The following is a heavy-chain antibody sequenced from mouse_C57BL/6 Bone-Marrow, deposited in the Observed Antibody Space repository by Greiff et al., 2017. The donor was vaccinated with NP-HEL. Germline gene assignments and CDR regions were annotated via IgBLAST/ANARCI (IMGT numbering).Heavy chain of an antibody. Sequence: EVQVVESGGGLVQPGGSLKLSCAASGFTFSDYYMYWVRQTPEKRLEWVAYISNGGGSTYYPDTVKGRFTISRDNAKNTLYLQMSRLKSEDTAMYYCARHTYYYGSSYGYFDVWGTGTTVTVSS. D-gene: IGHD1-1*01. CDR2: ISNGGGST. J-gene: IGHJ1*03. V-gene: IGHV5-12*01. CDR3: ARHTYYYGSSYGYFDV. CDR1: GFTFSDYY.